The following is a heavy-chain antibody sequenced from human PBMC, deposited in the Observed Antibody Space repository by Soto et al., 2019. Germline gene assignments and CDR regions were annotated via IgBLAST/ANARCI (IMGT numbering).Heavy chain of an antibody. CDR1: GFPFSSHW. CDR3: ARERSGVLDY. V-gene: IGHV3-7*03. Sequence: EEQVVESGGHLAQPGGSLRLSCAASGFPFSSHWMSWVRQAPGKGLEWVANIKQDGSEKHYVDSVKGRFTISRDNAKNTLYLQMNSLRAEDTAVYYCARERSGVLDYWDQGPLVTVSS. J-gene: IGHJ4*02. D-gene: IGHD3-10*01. CDR2: IKQDGSEK.